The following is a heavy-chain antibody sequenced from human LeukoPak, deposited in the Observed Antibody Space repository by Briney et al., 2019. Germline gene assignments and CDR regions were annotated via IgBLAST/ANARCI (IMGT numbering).Heavy chain of an antibody. CDR3: ATDRGLLNMVRGVIVLYY. V-gene: IGHV1-24*01. CDR1: GYTLTGLS. J-gene: IGHJ4*02. D-gene: IGHD3-10*01. CDR2: FDPEDGET. Sequence: ASVKVSCKVSGYTLTGLSMHWVRQAPGKGLEWMGGFDPEDGETIYAQKCQGRVTMTEDTSTDTAYMELSSLRSEDTAVYYCATDRGLLNMVRGVIVLYYWGQGTLVTVSS.